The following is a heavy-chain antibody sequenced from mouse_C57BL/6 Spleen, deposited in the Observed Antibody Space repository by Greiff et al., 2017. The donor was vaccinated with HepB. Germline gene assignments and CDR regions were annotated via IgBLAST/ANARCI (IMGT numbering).Heavy chain of an antibody. CDR3: ARKNWDGWYFEV. D-gene: IGHD4-1*01. Sequence: EVQLQQSGPELVKPGASVKISCKASGYTFTDYYMNWVKQSHGKSLEWIGDINPNNGGTSYNQKFKGKATLTVDMSSSTAYMELRSLTSEDSAVYYCARKNWDGWYFEVWGTGTTVTVSS. CDR1: GYTFTDYY. V-gene: IGHV1-26*01. CDR2: INPNNGGT. J-gene: IGHJ1*03.